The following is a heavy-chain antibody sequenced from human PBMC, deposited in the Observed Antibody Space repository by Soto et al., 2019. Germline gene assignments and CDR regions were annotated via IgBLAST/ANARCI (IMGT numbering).Heavy chain of an antibody. CDR2: ISYDGSNK. J-gene: IGHJ5*02. D-gene: IGHD4-4*01. CDR3: AKASGNYGGWFDP. CDR1: GFPFSSYG. V-gene: IGHV3-30*18. Sequence: GGSLRLSCAASGFPFSSYGMHLVRQSPGKGLEWVAFISYDGSNKYYADSVKGRFTISRDNSKNTLYLQMNSLRAEDTAVYYCAKASGNYGGWFDPWGQGKMVAVSS.